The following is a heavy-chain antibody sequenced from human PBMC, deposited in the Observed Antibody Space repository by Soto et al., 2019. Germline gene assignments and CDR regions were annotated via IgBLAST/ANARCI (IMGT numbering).Heavy chain of an antibody. CDR3: ARVKYSSYPAYYYYGMDV. CDR1: GGSISSYY. D-gene: IGHD6-6*01. Sequence: QVQLQESGPGLVKPSETLSLTCTVSGGSISSYYWSWIRQPPGKGLEWIGYIYYSGSTTYTPSLKNRVTISADTSKNQFSLRLSSVTAADTAVYYCARVKYSSYPAYYYYGMDVWGQGTTVTVSS. V-gene: IGHV4-59*01. CDR2: IYYSGST. J-gene: IGHJ6*02.